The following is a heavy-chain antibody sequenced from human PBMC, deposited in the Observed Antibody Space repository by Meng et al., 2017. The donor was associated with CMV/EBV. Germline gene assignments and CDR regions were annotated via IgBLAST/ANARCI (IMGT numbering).Heavy chain of an antibody. CDR2: IYLGDSDT. V-gene: IGHV5-51*01. Sequence: GSLRLSCKGSGYSFTSYWIGWVRQMPGKGLEGMGIIYLGDSDTRYSPSFEGQVTISADKTISTAYLQWSSLKASDTAMYYCARQSLYSSSWRWDYYYGMDVWGQGTTVTVSS. D-gene: IGHD6-13*01. CDR3: ARQSLYSSSWRWDYYYGMDV. J-gene: IGHJ6*02. CDR1: GYSFTSYW.